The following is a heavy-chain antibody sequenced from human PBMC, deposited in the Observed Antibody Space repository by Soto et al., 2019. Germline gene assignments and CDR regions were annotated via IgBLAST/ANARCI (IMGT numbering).Heavy chain of an antibody. Sequence: GESLKISCKGSGYSFTSYWIGWVRQMPGKGLEWMGIIYPGDSDTRYSPSFQGQVTISADKSISTAYLQWSSLKASDTAMYNCARRGGTQEMATTRPYYFDTTGKYTLVPLAAGQPPRGESLKISCKGSGYSGSYPVDDYWGQGTLVTVSS. V-gene: IGHV5-51*01. D-gene: IGHD3-10*01. J-gene: IGHJ4*02. CDR1: GYSFTSYW. CDR2: IYPGDSDT. CDR3: ARRGGTQEMATTRPYYFDTTGKYTLVPLAAGQPPRGESLKISCKGSGYSGSYPVDDY.